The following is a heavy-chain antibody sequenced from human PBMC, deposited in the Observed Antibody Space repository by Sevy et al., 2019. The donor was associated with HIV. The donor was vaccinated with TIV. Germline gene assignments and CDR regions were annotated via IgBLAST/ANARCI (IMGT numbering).Heavy chain of an antibody. CDR1: GFTFSSYV. Sequence: GGSLRLSCAASGFTFSSYVMSWVRQAPGKGLEWVSRISASGISTYYADSVKGRFTISRDNPKNTSYLQMNSLRAEDTAFYYCARAHTSSWSLFDYWGRGTLVTVSS. V-gene: IGHV3-23*01. CDR2: ISASGIST. CDR3: ARAHTSSWSLFDY. J-gene: IGHJ4*02. D-gene: IGHD6-13*01.